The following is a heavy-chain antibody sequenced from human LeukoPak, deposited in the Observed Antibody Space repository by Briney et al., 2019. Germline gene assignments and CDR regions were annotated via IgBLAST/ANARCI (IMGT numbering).Heavy chain of an antibody. D-gene: IGHD4-17*01. Sequence: SETLSLTCTVSGGSISSGGYYWSWIRQHPEKGLEWIGYIYYSGSTYYNPSLKSRVTISVDTSKNQFSLKLSSVTAADTAVYYCARASSTVTHNWFDPWGQGTLVTVSS. CDR2: IYYSGST. J-gene: IGHJ5*02. CDR1: GGSISSGGYY. CDR3: ARASSTVTHNWFDP. V-gene: IGHV4-31*03.